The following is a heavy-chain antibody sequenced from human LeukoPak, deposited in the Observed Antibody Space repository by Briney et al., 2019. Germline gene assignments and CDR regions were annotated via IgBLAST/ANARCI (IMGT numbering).Heavy chain of an antibody. V-gene: IGHV3-21*06. J-gene: IGHJ5*02. D-gene: IGHD1-26*01. CDR1: GFTFSTYS. CDR2: ISSSSSYI. Sequence: PGRSLRLSCAAAGFTFSTYSTRSVRQAPGKGLEWVSFISSSSSYIYYADSVKGRFTISRDNAKNSLYLQMNSLRAEDTAVYYCARDRTSGSFDWFDPWGQGTLVTVSS. CDR3: ARDRTSGSFDWFDP.